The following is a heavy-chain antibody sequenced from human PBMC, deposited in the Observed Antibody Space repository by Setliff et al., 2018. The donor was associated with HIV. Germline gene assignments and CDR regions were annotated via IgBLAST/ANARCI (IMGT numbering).Heavy chain of an antibody. V-gene: IGHV1-18*01. CDR1: GYSFFSYS. CDR2: INCYSGDS. CDR3: ARATYSGSPNPPQDY. J-gene: IGHJ4*02. D-gene: IGHD1-26*01. Sequence: ASVEGPCKASGYSFFSYSITWVRQAPGQGLEWVGWINCYSGDSKFPEKLQGRITMTADTSTSTAYMELRNLTSDDTAMYYCARATYSGSPNPPQDYWGQGTLVTVSS.